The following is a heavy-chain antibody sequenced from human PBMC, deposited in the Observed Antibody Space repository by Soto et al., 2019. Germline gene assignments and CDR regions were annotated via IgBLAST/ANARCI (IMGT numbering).Heavy chain of an antibody. V-gene: IGHV3-72*01. CDR3: SDLGNWFVP. J-gene: IGHJ5*02. Sequence: GSLRLSCAGSGSSFNDHYIDWVRQAPGKGLEWIGQIRNKDRGYTTEYAASVRGRFTISRDDSSNSLYLHMTSLKTEDTAVYYCSDLGNWFVPWGQGTLVTVSS. CDR2: IRNKDRGYTT. CDR1: GSSFNDHY.